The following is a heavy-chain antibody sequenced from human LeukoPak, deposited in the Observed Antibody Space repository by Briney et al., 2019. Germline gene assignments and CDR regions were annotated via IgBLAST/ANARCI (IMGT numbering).Heavy chain of an antibody. V-gene: IGHV4-59*12. CDR3: ARDDPPGD. CDR1: GGSISNYY. J-gene: IGHJ4*02. Sequence: SETLSLTCTVSGGSISNYYWSWIRQPPGKGLECMGYIYYSGTTNYNPSLKSRVTISVDTSKNQFSLKLSSVTAADTAVYYCARDDPPGDWGQGTLVTVSS. D-gene: IGHD4-17*01. CDR2: IYYSGTT.